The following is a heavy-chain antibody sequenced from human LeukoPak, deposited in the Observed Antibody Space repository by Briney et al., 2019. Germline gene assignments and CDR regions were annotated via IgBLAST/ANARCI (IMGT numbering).Heavy chain of an antibody. D-gene: IGHD1-26*01. CDR1: GYTFTGYY. V-gene: IGHV1-2*02. CDR3: ARDKGRWELLGYDY. Sequence: ASVKVSCKASGYTFTGYYMHWVRQAPGQGLEWMGWINPNSGGTNYAQKFQGRVTMTRDTSISTAYMELSRLRSDDTAVYYCARDKGRWELLGYDYWGQGTLVAVSS. CDR2: INPNSGGT. J-gene: IGHJ4*02.